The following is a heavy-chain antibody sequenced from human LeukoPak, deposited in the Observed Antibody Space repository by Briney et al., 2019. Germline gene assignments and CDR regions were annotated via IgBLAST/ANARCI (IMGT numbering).Heavy chain of an antibody. CDR3: ARVTDCGGGSCYGNWFDP. CDR2: VFHSGST. Sequence: GSLRLSCAASGFTFRTYAMTWVRQAPGKGLEWIGEVFHSGSTNYNPSLKSRVTMSMDKSKDQLSLKLSTVTAADTAVYYCARVTDCGGGSCYGNWFDPWGQGTLVTVSS. J-gene: IGHJ5*02. D-gene: IGHD2-15*01. V-gene: IGHV4-4*02. CDR1: GFTFRTYAM.